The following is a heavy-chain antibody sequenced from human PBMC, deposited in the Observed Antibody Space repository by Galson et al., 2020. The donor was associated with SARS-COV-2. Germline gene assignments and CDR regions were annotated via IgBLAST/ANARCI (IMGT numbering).Heavy chain of an antibody. V-gene: IGHV4-39*01. CDR2: IYYSGST. Sequence: SETLSLTCTVSGGSISSSSYYWGWIRQPPGKGLEWIGSIYYSGSTYYNPSLKSRVTISVDTSKNQFSLKLSSVTAADTAVYYCAGQWLPHKYYYYGMDVWGQGTTVTVSS. D-gene: IGHD5-12*01. CDR3: AGQWLPHKYYYYGMDV. J-gene: IGHJ6*02. CDR1: GGSISSSSYY.